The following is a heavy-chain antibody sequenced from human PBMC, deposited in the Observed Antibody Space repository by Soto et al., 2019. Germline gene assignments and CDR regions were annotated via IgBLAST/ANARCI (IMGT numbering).Heavy chain of an antibody. Sequence: GASVKVSCKVSGYTLTELSMHWVRQAPGKGLEWMGGFDPEDGETIYAQKFQGRVTMTEDTSTDTAYMELSSLRSEDTAVYYCATRFLDYYGSGSLNWFAPWGQGTLVTVSS. V-gene: IGHV1-24*01. D-gene: IGHD3-10*01. CDR2: FDPEDGET. CDR3: ATRFLDYYGSGSLNWFAP. J-gene: IGHJ5*02. CDR1: GYTLTELS.